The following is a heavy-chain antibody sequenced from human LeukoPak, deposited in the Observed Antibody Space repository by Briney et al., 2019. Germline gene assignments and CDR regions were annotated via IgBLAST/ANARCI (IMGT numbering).Heavy chain of an antibody. J-gene: IGHJ4*02. CDR3: AKDQADTNSYFTSVH. CDR1: GFTFSTYA. CDR2: IRASGSRT. Sequence: GGSLRLSCAASGFTFSTYAMSWARQAPGKGLEWVSAIRASGSRTYYADSVKGRFTISRDNSKNTLSLQMNGLRADDPAVYYCAKDQADTNSYFTSVHWGKGTLVTVSS. V-gene: IGHV3-23*01. D-gene: IGHD2-21*01.